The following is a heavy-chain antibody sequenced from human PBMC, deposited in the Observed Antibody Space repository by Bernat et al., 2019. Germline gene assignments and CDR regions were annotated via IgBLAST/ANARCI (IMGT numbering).Heavy chain of an antibody. V-gene: IGHV5-51*01. J-gene: IGHJ6*02. D-gene: IGHD5-18*01. CDR2: IYPGDSDT. CDR3: ARQGDTAMVNRYYGMDV. Sequence: EVQLVQSGAVVKKPGESLKISCKGSGYSFTTYWIAWVRQMPGKGLEWMGVIYPGDSDTRYSPSFQGQVTISADKSISTAYLQWSSLEASDTAMYYCARQGDTAMVNRYYGMDVWGQGTTVTVSS. CDR1: GYSFTTYW.